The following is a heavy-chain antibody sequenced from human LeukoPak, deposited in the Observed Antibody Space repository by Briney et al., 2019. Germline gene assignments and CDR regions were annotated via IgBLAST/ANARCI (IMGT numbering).Heavy chain of an antibody. D-gene: IGHD5-18*01. Sequence: GGSLRLSCAASGCTFSSYWMHWVRQAPGKGLVWVSRIKSDGSTTTYADSVKGRFTISRDNAKNTLYLQMNSLRAEDTAVYYCARVVDTHFDYWGQGTLVTVSS. CDR3: ARVVDTHFDY. CDR1: GCTFSSYW. V-gene: IGHV3-74*01. CDR2: IKSDGSTT. J-gene: IGHJ4*02.